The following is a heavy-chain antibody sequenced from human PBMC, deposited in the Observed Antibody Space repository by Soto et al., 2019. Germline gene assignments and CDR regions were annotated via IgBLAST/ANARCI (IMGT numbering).Heavy chain of an antibody. D-gene: IGHD2-21*02. J-gene: IGHJ4*02. Sequence: EVPLVESGGGLVQPGGSLRLSCVASGFTFDYYWMHWVRQAPGEGLMWVSRLQTDGSHPYYADSVKGRFTISRDNAKNSLYLQMNKLRADDTAVYYCARGGDPDYWGQGTLVTVSS. CDR3: ARGGDPDY. CDR1: GFTFDYYW. V-gene: IGHV3-74*01. CDR2: LQTDGSHP.